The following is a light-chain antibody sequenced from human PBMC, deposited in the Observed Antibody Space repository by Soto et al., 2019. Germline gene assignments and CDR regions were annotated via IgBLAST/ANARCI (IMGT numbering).Light chain of an antibody. Sequence: QSVLTQPPSASGTPGQRVTISCSGSSSNIGSNTVNWYQQFPGTAPKFLIYSDNQRPSGVPDRFSGSKSGTSASLAISGLQSEDEADYYCCSLTTRDSHVFGTGTKLTVL. CDR1: SSNIGSNT. CDR3: CSLTTRDSHV. J-gene: IGLJ1*01. CDR2: SDN. V-gene: IGLV1-44*01.